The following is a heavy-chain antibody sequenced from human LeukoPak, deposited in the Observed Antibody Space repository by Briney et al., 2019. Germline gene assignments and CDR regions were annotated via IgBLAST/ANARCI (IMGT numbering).Heavy chain of an antibody. CDR2: ISYDGSNK. Sequence: GGSLRLSCAASGFTFSSYAMHWVRQAPGKGLEWVAVISYDGSNKYYADSVKGRFTISRDNSKNTLYLQMNSLRAEDTAVYYCAKEEGKGSGWYSALYYFDYWGQGTLVTVSS. CDR1: GFTFSSYA. V-gene: IGHV3-30-3*01. CDR3: AKEEGKGSGWYSALYYFDY. J-gene: IGHJ4*02. D-gene: IGHD6-19*01.